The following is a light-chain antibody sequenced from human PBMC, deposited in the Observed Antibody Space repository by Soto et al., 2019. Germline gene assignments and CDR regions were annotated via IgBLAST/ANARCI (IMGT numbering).Light chain of an antibody. CDR2: EGS. CDR1: SSDVGSYNL. V-gene: IGLV2-23*01. J-gene: IGLJ2*01. CDR3: CSYAGSSTVV. Sequence: QSALTQPASVSGSPEHSITISCTGTSSDVGSYNLVSWYQQHPGKAPKLMIYEGSKRPSGVSNRFSGSKSGNTASLTISGLQAEDEADYYCCSYAGSSTVVFGGGTKLTVL.